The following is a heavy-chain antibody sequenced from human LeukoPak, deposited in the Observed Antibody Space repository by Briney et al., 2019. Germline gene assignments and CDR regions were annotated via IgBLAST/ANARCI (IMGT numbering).Heavy chain of an antibody. D-gene: IGHD6-13*01. CDR2: MYHSGST. CDR3: ARHSAHSSTNDAFDI. J-gene: IGHJ3*02. Sequence: PSETLSLTCTVSGGSISSHYWSWIRQPPGKGLEWIGYMYHSGSTNYNPSLKSRVTISVDTSKNQFSLKLSSVTAADTAVYYCARHSAHSSTNDAFDIWGQGTMVTVSS. CDR1: GGSISSHY. V-gene: IGHV4-59*11.